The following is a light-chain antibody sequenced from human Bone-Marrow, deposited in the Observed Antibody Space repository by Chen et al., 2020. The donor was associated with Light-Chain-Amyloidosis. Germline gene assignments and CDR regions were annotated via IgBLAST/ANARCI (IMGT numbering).Light chain of an antibody. V-gene: IGLV6-57*01. CDR1: SGSIATNY. CDR2: EDD. CDR3: QSYQGSSQGV. Sequence: NFMLTQPHSVSESPGKTVIISCTRSSGSIATNYVQWYQQRPGRSPTSVIYEDDQRPSGVPDRFAGSIDRSSNSASLTISGLKTEDEADYYCQSYQGSSQGVFGGGTKLTVL. J-gene: IGLJ3*02.